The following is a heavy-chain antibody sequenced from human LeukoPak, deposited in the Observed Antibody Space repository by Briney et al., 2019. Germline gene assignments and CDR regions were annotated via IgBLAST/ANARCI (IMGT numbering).Heavy chain of an antibody. CDR3: AGGLQAAGLDY. CDR2: ISSRGSSI. V-gene: IGHV3-11*01. CDR1: GFTLSDYY. D-gene: IGHD6-13*01. J-gene: IGHJ4*02. Sequence: GGSLRLSCAASGFTLSDYYMSWIRQTPGKGLGWVSYISSRGSSIYDADPVKGRFTISRDNAKNSLYLQMNSLRAEDTAVYYCAGGLQAAGLDYWGQGTLVTVSS.